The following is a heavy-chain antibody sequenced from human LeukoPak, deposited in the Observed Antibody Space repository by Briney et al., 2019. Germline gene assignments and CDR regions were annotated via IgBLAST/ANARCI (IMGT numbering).Heavy chain of an antibody. CDR2: IRHDGSNK. CDR3: AKDRHFEGSGSSTWEWDV. CDR1: GFTFSSYG. D-gene: IGHD3-10*01. V-gene: IGHV3-30*02. Sequence: GGSLRLTCAASGFTFSSYGMHWVRQAPGKGLEWVAFIRHDGSNKYYAVSVKGRFTISRDKSKNTLSLQMNILRAEDTAVYYCAKDRHFEGSGSSTWEWDVWGKGTTVTISS. J-gene: IGHJ6*04.